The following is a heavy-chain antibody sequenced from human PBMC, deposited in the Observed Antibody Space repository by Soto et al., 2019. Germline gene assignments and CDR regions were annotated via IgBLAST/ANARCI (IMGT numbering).Heavy chain of an antibody. CDR3: ARDYSGVFDY. J-gene: IGHJ4*02. CDR1: GFIFSHHS. Sequence: EVQVVESGGGLVQPGGSLRLSCAASGFIFSHHSMNWVRQAPGKGLEWISYIHSGSTTIAYADSVKGRFTISRDNAKNSVYLQMNSLRDEDVAVYYCARDYSGVFDYWGQGTLITVSS. CDR2: IHSGSTTI. V-gene: IGHV3-48*02. D-gene: IGHD2-21*01.